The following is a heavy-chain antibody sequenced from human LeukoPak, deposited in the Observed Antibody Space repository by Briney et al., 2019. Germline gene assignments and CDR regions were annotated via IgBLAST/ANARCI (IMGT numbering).Heavy chain of an antibody. CDR2: ISGGGGYT. CDR1: GFTFSSYS. D-gene: IGHD3-9*01. CDR3: AKEGVRYFDWAHFDY. Sequence: GGSLRLSCAASGFTFSSYSMNWVRQAPGKGLEWVSTISGGGGYTYYADSVKGRFTISRDNSKNTLYLQMNSLRAEDTAVYYCAKEGVRYFDWAHFDYWGQGTLVTVSS. J-gene: IGHJ4*02. V-gene: IGHV3-23*01.